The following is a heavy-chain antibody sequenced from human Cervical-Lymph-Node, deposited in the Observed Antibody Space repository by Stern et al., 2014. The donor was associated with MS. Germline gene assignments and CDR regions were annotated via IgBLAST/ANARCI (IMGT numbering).Heavy chain of an antibody. Sequence: EVHLVESGGGLVQPGGSLRLSCEASGFPVGASYMNWVRQAPGKGLEWVSRIHTVGTTHYADSVKGRFTISRANAKNALYLQMDRLTVEDKAVYYCAREIAGRRFEDWGRGTLVAVSP. J-gene: IGHJ4*02. CDR1: GFPVGASY. V-gene: IGHV3-66*01. D-gene: IGHD6-6*01. CDR2: IHTVGTT. CDR3: AREIAGRRFED.